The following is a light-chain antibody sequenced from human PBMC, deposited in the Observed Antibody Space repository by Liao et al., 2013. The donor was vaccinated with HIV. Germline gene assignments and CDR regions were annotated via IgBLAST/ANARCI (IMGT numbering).Light chain of an antibody. CDR1: NIGTKS. CDR2: HDS. CDR3: QAWDSSTGV. J-gene: IGLJ2*01. V-gene: IGLV3-21*01. Sequence: SYELTQPPSMSVAPGKTARITCGGNNIGTKSVHWYQQKPGQAPVLVIYHDSDRPSGIPERFSGSNSGNTATLTISRVEAGDEADYYCQAWDSSTGVFGGGTKLTVL.